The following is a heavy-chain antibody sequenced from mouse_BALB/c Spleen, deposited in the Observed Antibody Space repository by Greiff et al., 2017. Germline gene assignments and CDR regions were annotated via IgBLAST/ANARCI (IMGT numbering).Heavy chain of an antibody. CDR1: GFNIKDPY. CDR2: IDPANGNT. D-gene: IGHD2-14*01. V-gene: IGHV14-3*02. J-gene: IGHJ4*01. CDR3: ARDYRDDGYAMDY. Sequence: VQLQQSGAALVKPGASVKLSCTASGFNIKDPYMHWVKQRPEQGLEWIGRIDPANGNTKYDPKFQGKATITADTSSNTAYLQLSSLTSEDTAVYYCARDYRDDGYAMDYWGQGTSVTVSS.